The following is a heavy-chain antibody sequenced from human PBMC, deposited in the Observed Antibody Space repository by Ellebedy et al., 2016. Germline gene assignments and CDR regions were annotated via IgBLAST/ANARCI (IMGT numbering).Heavy chain of an antibody. CDR3: ARGHDGSGYVY. CDR2: TYYRSKWYN. Sequence: SETLSLTCAISGDSVFSSSAAWTWLRQSPSRGFECLGRTYYRSKWYNDYAGSVKSRITINPDTSKNQFSLQLNSVTPEDTAVYYCARGHDGSGYVYWGQGTLVTVSS. V-gene: IGHV6-1*01. D-gene: IGHD3-22*01. CDR1: GDSVFSSSAA. J-gene: IGHJ4*02.